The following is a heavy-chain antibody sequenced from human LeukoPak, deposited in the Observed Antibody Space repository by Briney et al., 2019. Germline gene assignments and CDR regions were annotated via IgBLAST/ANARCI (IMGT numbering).Heavy chain of an antibody. CDR2: IKQDGSDK. J-gene: IGHJ4*02. Sequence: GGSLRLSCAASGFTFSNSWMTWVRQAPGKGLEWVANIKQDGSDKYYVDSVKGRFTISRDNAKSSLYLQMNSLRAEDTAVYYCARCPADYVWGSYSPPYYFDSWGQGTLVTVSS. D-gene: IGHD3-16*01. CDR1: GFTFSNSW. CDR3: ARCPADYVWGSYSPPYYFDS. V-gene: IGHV3-7*01.